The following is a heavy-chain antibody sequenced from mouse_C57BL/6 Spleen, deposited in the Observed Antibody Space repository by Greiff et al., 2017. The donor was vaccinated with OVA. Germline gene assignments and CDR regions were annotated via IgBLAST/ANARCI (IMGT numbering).Heavy chain of an antibody. D-gene: IGHD5-1*01. CDR3: AREEQYPFDV. J-gene: IGHJ1*03. V-gene: IGHV1-22*01. CDR1: GYTFTDYN. Sequence: EVMLVESGPELVKPGASVKMSCKASGYTFTDYNMHWVKQSHGKSLEWIGYINPNNGGTSYNQKFKGKATLTVNKSSSTAYMELRSLTSEDSAVYYCAREEQYPFDVWGTGTTVTVSS. CDR2: INPNNGGT.